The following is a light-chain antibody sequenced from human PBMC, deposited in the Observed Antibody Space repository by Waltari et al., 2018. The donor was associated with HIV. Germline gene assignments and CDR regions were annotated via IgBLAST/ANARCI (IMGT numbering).Light chain of an antibody. CDR3: ESYTSTSVWV. CDR1: SNDVGGYNY. J-gene: IGLJ3*02. V-gene: IGLV2-14*03. CDR2: DVS. Sequence: QSALTQPASVSGSPGKSITISCTGSSNDVGGYNYVSWYQQHPGKAPRPMIYDVSTRPSGVSDRFSGSKSGDTASLTISGLQPEDEADYYCESYTSTSVWVFGGGTRLTVL.